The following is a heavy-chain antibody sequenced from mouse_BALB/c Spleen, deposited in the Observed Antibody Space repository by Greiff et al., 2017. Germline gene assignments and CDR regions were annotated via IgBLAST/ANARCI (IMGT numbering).Heavy chain of an antibody. CDR2: ISDGGSYT. CDR1: GFTFSDYY. CDR3: ARDVTDYYAMDY. Sequence: EVQVVESGGGLVKPGGSLKLSCAASGFTFSDYYMYWVRQTPEKRLEWVATISDGGSYTYYPDSVKGRFTISRDNAKNNLYLQMSSLKSEDTAMYYCARDVTDYYAMDYWGQGTSVTVSS. V-gene: IGHV5-4*02. D-gene: IGHD2-1*01. J-gene: IGHJ4*01.